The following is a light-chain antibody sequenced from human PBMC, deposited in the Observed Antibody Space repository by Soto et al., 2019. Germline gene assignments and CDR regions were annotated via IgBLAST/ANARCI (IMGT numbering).Light chain of an antibody. J-gene: IGKJ3*01. Sequence: DIQMTQSPSSLSASVGDRVTITCRASQGISNYLAWYQQKPGKAPQLLIYAASTLQSGVPSRFSCSGSGTDFTLTISSLQPEDVATYYCQRHNSAPPVSFGPGTKVDLK. CDR3: QRHNSAPPVS. CDR1: QGISNY. CDR2: AAS. V-gene: IGKV1-27*01.